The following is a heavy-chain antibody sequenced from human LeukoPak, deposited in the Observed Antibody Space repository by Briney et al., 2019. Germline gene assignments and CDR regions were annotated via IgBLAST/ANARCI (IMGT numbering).Heavy chain of an antibody. V-gene: IGHV1-69*13. J-gene: IGHJ6*02. Sequence: SVKVSCKASGGTFSSYAISWERQAPGQGLEWMGGIIPIFGTANYAQKFQGRVTITADESTSTACMELSSLRSEDTAVYYCARDIVVVPDAINFVCCGMDVWGQGTTVTVSS. CDR3: ARDIVVVPDAINFVCCGMDV. D-gene: IGHD2-2*01. CDR2: IIPIFGTA. CDR1: GGTFSSYA.